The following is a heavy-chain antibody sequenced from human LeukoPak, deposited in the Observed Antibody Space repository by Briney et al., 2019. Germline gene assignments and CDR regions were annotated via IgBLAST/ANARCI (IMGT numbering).Heavy chain of an antibody. CDR1: GGTYSSYA. J-gene: IGHJ4*02. Sequence: SVRVSCKASGGTYSSYAISWVRQAPGQGLERMGRIIPILGIANYAQKFQGRVTITADKSTSTAYMELSSLRSEDTAVYYCARSIAVAGTGAYYDYWGQGTLVTVSS. V-gene: IGHV1-69*04. CDR3: ARSIAVAGTGAYYDY. D-gene: IGHD6-19*01. CDR2: IIPILGIA.